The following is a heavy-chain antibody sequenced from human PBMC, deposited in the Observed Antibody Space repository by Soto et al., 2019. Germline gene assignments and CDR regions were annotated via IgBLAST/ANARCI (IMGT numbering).Heavy chain of an antibody. V-gene: IGHV1-69*06. J-gene: IGHJ4*02. CDR3: ARRATVAGEILDY. CDR2: IIPIFGTA. Sequence: SVKVSCKASGGTFSSYAISWVRQAPGQGLEWMGGIIPIFGTANYAQKFQGRVTITADKSTSTAYMELSSLRSEDTAVYYCARRATVAGEILDYWGQGTLVTVSS. D-gene: IGHD6-19*01. CDR1: GGTFSSYA.